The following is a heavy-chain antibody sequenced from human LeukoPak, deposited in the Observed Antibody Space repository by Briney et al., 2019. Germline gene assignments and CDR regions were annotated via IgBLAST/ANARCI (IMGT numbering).Heavy chain of an antibody. J-gene: IGHJ4*02. Sequence: GGSLRLSCAASGFTFSSYAMSWVRQAPGKGLEWVSAISGSGGSTYYADSVKGRFTISRDNSKNTLYLQMNSLRAEDTAVYYCAKDWGEYFDYVWGSFTSFDSWGQGTLVTVSS. V-gene: IGHV3-23*01. CDR3: AKDWGEYFDYVWGSFTSFDS. D-gene: IGHD3-16*01. CDR2: ISGSGGST. CDR1: GFTFSSYA.